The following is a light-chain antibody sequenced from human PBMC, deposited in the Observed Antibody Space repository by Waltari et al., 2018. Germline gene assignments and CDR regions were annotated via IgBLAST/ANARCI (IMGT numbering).Light chain of an antibody. Sequence: EIVLTQSPATLSLSPGERATLSCRASQSVSSYLAWYQQKPGQAPRLLIYYASSRATGIPARFSGSGSGTDFTLTISSLEPEDFAVYYCQQRSNWPRTFGQGTKVEI. CDR2: YAS. CDR3: QQRSNWPRT. J-gene: IGKJ1*01. CDR1: QSVSSY. V-gene: IGKV3-11*01.